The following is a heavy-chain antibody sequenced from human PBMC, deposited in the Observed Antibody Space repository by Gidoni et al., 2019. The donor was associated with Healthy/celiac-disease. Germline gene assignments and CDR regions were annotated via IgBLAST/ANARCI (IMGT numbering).Heavy chain of an antibody. V-gene: IGHV3-23*01. D-gene: IGHD3-22*01. CDR3: AKSPPFGYYDSSGYYYGLDPGDY. J-gene: IGHJ4*02. CDR1: GFTFSSYA. Sequence: EVQLLESGGGLVQPGGSLRLSCAASGFTFSSYALSWVRPAPGKGLEWVSAISGRGGSTYYADSVKGRLTISRDNSKNTLYLQRNSLRAEDTAVYYCAKSPPFGYYDSSGYYYGLDPGDYWGQGTLVTVSS. CDR2: ISGRGGST.